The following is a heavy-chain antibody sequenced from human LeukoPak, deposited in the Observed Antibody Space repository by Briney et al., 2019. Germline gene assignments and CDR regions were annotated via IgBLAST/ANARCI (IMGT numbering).Heavy chain of an antibody. CDR2: IYYSGST. Sequence: SETLSLTCTVSGGSISSSSYYWGWIRQPPGKGLEWIGSIYYSGSTYYNPSLKSRVTISVDTSKNQFSLKLSSVTAADTAVYYCARHFGGDIVVVPAAPPGTDYFDYWGQRTLVTVSS. V-gene: IGHV4-39*01. CDR1: GGSISSSSYY. D-gene: IGHD2-2*01. J-gene: IGHJ4*02. CDR3: ARHFGGDIVVVPAAPPGTDYFDY.